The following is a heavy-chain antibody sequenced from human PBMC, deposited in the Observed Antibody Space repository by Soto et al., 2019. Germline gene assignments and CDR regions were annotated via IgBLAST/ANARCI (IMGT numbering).Heavy chain of an antibody. D-gene: IGHD6-19*01. CDR2: IIPIFGTA. CDR1: GGTFSSYA. J-gene: IGHJ6*02. V-gene: IGHV1-69*01. CDR3: ARGRYSSGWRNDYYYYGMDV. Sequence: QVQLVQSGAEVKKPGSSVNVSCKASGGTFSSYAISWVRQAPGQGLEWMGGIIPIFGTANYAQKFQGRVTITADESKSKAYMELSSLRSEDTAVYYCARGRYSSGWRNDYYYYGMDVWGQGTTVTVSS.